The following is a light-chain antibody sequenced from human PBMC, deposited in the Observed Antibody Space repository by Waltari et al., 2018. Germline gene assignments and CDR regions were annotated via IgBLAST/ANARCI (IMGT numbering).Light chain of an antibody. CDR1: NSNIGSNT. J-gene: IGLJ3*02. CDR2: TND. V-gene: IGLV1-44*01. Sequence: QSVLTQPPSSSGTPGQRVTISCSGSNSNIGSNTVNWYQQFPGTAPKLLIYTNDQRPSGVPDLFSGSKSGTSASLAISGLQADDEAHYYCAAWDDNLNARVFGGGTMLTVL. CDR3: AAWDDNLNARV.